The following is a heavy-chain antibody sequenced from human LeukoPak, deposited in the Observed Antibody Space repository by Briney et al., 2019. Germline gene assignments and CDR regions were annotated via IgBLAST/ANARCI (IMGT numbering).Heavy chain of an antibody. CDR3: ARDGGRYCSSTSCLDDAFDI. CDR1: GGSISSYY. J-gene: IGHJ3*02. CDR2: IYYSGST. V-gene: IGHV4-59*12. D-gene: IGHD2-2*01. Sequence: SETLSLTCTVSGGSISSYYWSWIRQPPGKGLEWIGYIYYSGSTNYNPSLKSRVTISVDTSKNQFSLKLSSVTAADTAVYYCARDGGRYCSSTSCLDDAFDIWGQGTMVTVSS.